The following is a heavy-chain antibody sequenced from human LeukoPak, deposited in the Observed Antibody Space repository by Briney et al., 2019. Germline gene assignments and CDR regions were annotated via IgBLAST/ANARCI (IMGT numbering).Heavy chain of an antibody. Sequence: SGSLSLTCTVSGGSISSYYWSWIRQPPGKGREWIGYIYYSGSTKYNPSLKSQVTISVDTSKNQYSLKLSSVTAADTAVYYCARDKGTRFDFDYWGQGTLVTVSS. CDR1: GGSISSYY. V-gene: IGHV4-59*01. CDR2: IYYSGST. J-gene: IGHJ4*02. CDR3: ARDKGTRFDFDY.